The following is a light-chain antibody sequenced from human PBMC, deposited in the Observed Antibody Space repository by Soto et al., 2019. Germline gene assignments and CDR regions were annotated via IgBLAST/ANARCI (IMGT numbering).Light chain of an antibody. Sequence: DIQITQSPSSLSASVGDRVTITCRASQGISSHLGWYQQKPGKAPKLLISAASSLQSGVPSRFSGSGSGTDFTLTISSLQPEDFATYYSQQSYSTLTFGPGTKLDIK. CDR3: QQSYSTLT. V-gene: IGKV1-39*01. J-gene: IGKJ3*01. CDR1: QGISSH. CDR2: AAS.